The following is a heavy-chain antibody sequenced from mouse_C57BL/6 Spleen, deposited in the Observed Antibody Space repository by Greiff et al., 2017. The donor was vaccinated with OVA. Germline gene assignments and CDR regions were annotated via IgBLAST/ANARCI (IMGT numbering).Heavy chain of an antibody. CDR1: GFTFSDYG. V-gene: IGHV5-15*01. Sequence: EVQGVESGGGLVQPGGSLKLSCAASGFTFSDYGMAWVRQAPRKGPEWVAFISNLAYSIYYADTVTGRFTISRENAKNTLYLEMSSLRSEDTAMYYCARRGETGPFDYWGQGTTLTVSS. D-gene: IGHD4-1*01. J-gene: IGHJ2*01. CDR2: ISNLAYSI. CDR3: ARRGETGPFDY.